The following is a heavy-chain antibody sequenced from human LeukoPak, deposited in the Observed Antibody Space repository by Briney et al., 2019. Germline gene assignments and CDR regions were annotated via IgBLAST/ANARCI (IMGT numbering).Heavy chain of an antibody. CDR2: IIPIFGTA. J-gene: IGHJ4*02. V-gene: IGHV1-69*05. D-gene: IGHD3-22*01. Sequence: ASVKVSCKASGGTFSSYAISWVRQAPGQGLEWMGGIIPIFGTANYAQKFQGRVTITTDESTSTAYMELSSLRSEDTAVYYCARTPWPDYYDSSGYYDYWGQGTLVTVSS. CDR3: ARTPWPDYYDSSGYYDY. CDR1: GGTFSSYA.